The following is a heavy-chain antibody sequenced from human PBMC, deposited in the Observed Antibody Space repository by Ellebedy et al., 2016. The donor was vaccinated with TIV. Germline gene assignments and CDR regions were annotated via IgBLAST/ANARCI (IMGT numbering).Heavy chain of an antibody. V-gene: IGHV3-21*01. J-gene: IGHJ4*02. CDR2: ISSSSSYI. CDR1: GFTFSSYS. D-gene: IGHD3-10*01. Sequence: GGSLRLSCAASGFTFSSYSMNWVRQAPGKGLEWVSSISSSSSYIYYADSVKGRFTISRDNAKNSLYLQMNSLRAEDTAVYYCARDLGSGSYSPLYYFDYWGQGTLVTVSS. CDR3: ARDLGSGSYSPLYYFDY.